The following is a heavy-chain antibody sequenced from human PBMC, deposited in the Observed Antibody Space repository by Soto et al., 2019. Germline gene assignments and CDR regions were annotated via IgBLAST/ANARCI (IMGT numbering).Heavy chain of an antibody. CDR3: AKGDNLGPKTGYAFDP. CDR1: GDSVSSNTAS. J-gene: IGHJ5*02. CDR2: TDFRSKWYN. Sequence: SQTLSLTCAISGDSVSSNTASWNWIRQSPSRGLEWLGRTDFRSKWYNDYAVSVKSRIIINPDTSNNQFSLQLNSVTPEDTAVYFCAKGDNLGPKTGYAFDPWGQGIMVTVSS. D-gene: IGHD2-2*01. V-gene: IGHV6-1*01.